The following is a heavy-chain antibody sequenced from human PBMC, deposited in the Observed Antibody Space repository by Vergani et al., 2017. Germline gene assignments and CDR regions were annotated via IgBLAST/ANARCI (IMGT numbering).Heavy chain of an antibody. J-gene: IGHJ3*02. CDR1: GFTFGVYA. D-gene: IGHD2-15*01. CDR2: IRSKAYGGTT. Sequence: EVQLVESGGGLVQPGRSLRLSCTASGFTFGVYAMSWFRQAPGKGLVWVGFIRSKAYGGTTEYAASVKGRFTISRDDSKSIAYLQMNSLKTEDTAVYYCTRGLMGARNIVVVVAATRNAFDIWGQGTMVTVSS. V-gene: IGHV3-49*03. CDR3: TRGLMGARNIVVVVAATRNAFDI.